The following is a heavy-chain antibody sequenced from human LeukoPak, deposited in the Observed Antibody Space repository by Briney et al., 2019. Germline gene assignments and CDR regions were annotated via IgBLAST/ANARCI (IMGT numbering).Heavy chain of an antibody. CDR3: AREGYCSSTSCLDV. D-gene: IGHD2-2*01. V-gene: IGHV4-30-4*08. Sequence: SETLSLTCTVSGGSISRGDYYWSWIRQPPGKGLEGIGYIYYSGSTYYNPSLKSRVTISVDTPKNQFSLKLSSVTAADTAVYYWAREGYCSSTSCLDVWGKGTTVTVSS. CDR2: IYYSGST. CDR1: GGSISRGDYY. J-gene: IGHJ6*04.